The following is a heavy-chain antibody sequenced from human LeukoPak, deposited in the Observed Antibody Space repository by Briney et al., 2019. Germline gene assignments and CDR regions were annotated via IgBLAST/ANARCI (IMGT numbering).Heavy chain of an antibody. CDR2: INPNSGGT. Sequence: ASVKVSCKASGYSFTGYYMHWVRQAPGQGLEWMGWINPNSGGTNYAQKFQGWVTMTRDTSTSTAYMELSRLRSDDTAVYYCARGFVGALWFDPWGQGTLVTVSS. CDR1: GYSFTGYY. D-gene: IGHD1-26*01. J-gene: IGHJ5*02. CDR3: ARGFVGALWFDP. V-gene: IGHV1-2*04.